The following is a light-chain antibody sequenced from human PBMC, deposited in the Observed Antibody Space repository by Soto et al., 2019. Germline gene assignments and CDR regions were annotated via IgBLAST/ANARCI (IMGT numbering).Light chain of an antibody. CDR1: QGISSS. Sequence: DIHMTQSPSSLSAYVGDIVTITCRASQGISSSLAWYQQKTGKVPKILIYGESTLQSGVPYRFSGSGFGTDLNLTINGLQPEDVATYCCLNYNSAPRTCGQGTKVDIK. J-gene: IGKJ1*01. CDR2: GES. V-gene: IGKV1-27*01. CDR3: LNYNSAPRT.